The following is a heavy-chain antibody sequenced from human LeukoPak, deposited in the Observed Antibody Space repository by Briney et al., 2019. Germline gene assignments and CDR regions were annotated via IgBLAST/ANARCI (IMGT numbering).Heavy chain of an antibody. V-gene: IGHV4-59*08. J-gene: IGHJ4*02. D-gene: IGHD2-15*01. Sequence: SETLSLTCSVSGDSVTSSYWNWIRQPPGKGLEWIGYVSSDGTNNYTPSLRSRLIMSVDTAKTDISLILTSVTAADTAIYYCARLDCLVEGCYNHWGRGTLVTVSS. CDR3: ARLDCLVEGCYNH. CDR2: VSSDGTN. CDR1: GDSVTSSY.